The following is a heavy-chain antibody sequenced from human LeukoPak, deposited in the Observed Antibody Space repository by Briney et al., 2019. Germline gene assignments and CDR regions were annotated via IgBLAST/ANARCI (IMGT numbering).Heavy chain of an antibody. CDR3: ARYHTDRDAFDI. D-gene: IGHD1-14*01. CDR1: GDSISSRDYY. J-gene: IGHJ3*02. CDR2: IYYSGST. V-gene: IGHV4-30-4*08. Sequence: PSGTLSLTCSVSGDSISSRDYYWSWIRQPPGKGLEWIGYIYYSGSTSYNPSLKSRVTISVDTPKNQFSLRLSSATAADTAVYYCARYHTDRDAFDIWGQGTMVTVSS.